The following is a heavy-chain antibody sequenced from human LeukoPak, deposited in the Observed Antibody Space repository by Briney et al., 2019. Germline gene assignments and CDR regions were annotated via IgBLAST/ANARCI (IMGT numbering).Heavy chain of an antibody. CDR2: ISHDGNNK. D-gene: IGHD3-10*01. Sequence: PGRSLRLSCAASGFTFSVYGMHWVRQAPGKGLEWVAVISHDGNNKYYEDSVKGRFSISRDNSKNTLYLQMNSLRAEDTAIYYCAKAEGGSGSLYHGDYWGQGTLVTVSS. CDR3: AKAEGGSGSLYHGDY. V-gene: IGHV3-30*18. J-gene: IGHJ4*02. CDR1: GFTFSVYG.